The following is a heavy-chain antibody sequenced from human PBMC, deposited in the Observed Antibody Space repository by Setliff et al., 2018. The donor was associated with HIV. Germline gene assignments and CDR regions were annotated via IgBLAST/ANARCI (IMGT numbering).Heavy chain of an antibody. CDR3: AGSCSGGSCGAFEI. J-gene: IGHJ3*02. CDR1: GGTFGSYT. D-gene: IGHD2-15*01. CDR2: LIPSFGTS. V-gene: IGHV1-69*13. Sequence: SVKVSCKASGGTFGSYTFSWVRQAPGQGLEWMGGLIPSFGTSNYAQNFQGRVTITADESTSTAYMELSSLKTEDTAVYYCAGSCSGGSCGAFEIWGQGTMVTVSS.